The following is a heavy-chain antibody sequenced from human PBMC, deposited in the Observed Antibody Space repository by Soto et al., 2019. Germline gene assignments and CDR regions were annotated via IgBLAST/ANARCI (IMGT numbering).Heavy chain of an antibody. CDR1: GFTFSSYG. Sequence: GGSLRLSCAASGFTFSSYGMHWVRQAPGKGLEWVAVIWYDGSNKYYADSVKGRFTISRDNSKNTLYLQMNSLRAEDTAVYYCARDFRNYDSLGPDAFDIWGQGTMVTVSS. V-gene: IGHV3-33*01. CDR3: ARDFRNYDSLGPDAFDI. D-gene: IGHD3-22*01. CDR2: IWYDGSNK. J-gene: IGHJ3*02.